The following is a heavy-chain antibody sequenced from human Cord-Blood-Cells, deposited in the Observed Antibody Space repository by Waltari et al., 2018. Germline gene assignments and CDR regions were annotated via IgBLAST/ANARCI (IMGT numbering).Heavy chain of an antibody. CDR2: IFSNDEK. CDR3: ARIPQRAVAGTFDY. CDR1: GFSLSNARMG. Sequence: QVTFKESGPVLVQPTETLTLTCTVSGFSLSNARMGVSLIRQPPGKALECLAHIFSNDEKSYSTSLKSRLTISKDTSKSQVVLTMTNMDPVDTATYYCARIPQRAVAGTFDYWGQGTLVTVSS. D-gene: IGHD6-19*01. V-gene: IGHV2-26*01. J-gene: IGHJ4*02.